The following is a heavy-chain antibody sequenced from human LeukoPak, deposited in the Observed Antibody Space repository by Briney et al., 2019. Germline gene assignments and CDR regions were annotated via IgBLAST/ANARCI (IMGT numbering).Heavy chain of an antibody. V-gene: IGHV3-21*01. Sequence: GGSLRLSCAASGFTFSSYSMNWVRQAPGKGLEWVSSISSSSSYIYYADSVKGRFTISRDNAENSLYLQMNSLRAEDTAVYYCAGDDYGGNPLDYWGQGTLVTVSS. CDR3: AGDDYGGNPLDY. CDR1: GFTFSSYS. D-gene: IGHD4-23*01. J-gene: IGHJ4*02. CDR2: ISSSSSYI.